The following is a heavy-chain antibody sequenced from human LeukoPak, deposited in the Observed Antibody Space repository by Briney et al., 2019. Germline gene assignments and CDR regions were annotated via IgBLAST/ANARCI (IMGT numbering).Heavy chain of an antibody. CDR2: IYYSGST. V-gene: IGHV4-39*01. CDR1: GGSISSSSYY. CDR3: ARVRDIYFGESTFDY. D-gene: IGHD3-10*01. J-gene: IGHJ4*02. Sequence: PSETLSLTCTVSGGSISSSSYYWGWIRQPPGKGLEWIGSIYYSGSTYYNPSLKSRVTISVDTSKNQFSLKLSSVTAADTAVYYCARVRDIYFGESTFDYWGQGALVTVSS.